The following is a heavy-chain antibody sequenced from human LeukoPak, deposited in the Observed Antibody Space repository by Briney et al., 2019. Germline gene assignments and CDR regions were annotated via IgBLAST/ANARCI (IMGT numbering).Heavy chain of an antibody. D-gene: IGHD3-22*01. CDR2: IWYDGSNQ. J-gene: IGHJ4*02. Sequence: GGSLRLSCAASGFTFSSYGMHWVRQAPGKGLEWVANIWYDGSNQLYADSVKGRFTIPRDNSKNKLYLQMNSLRVEDTAVYYCARNYHYDSSGYSDYWGQGTRVIVTA. CDR1: GFTFSSYG. V-gene: IGHV3-33*01. CDR3: ARNYHYDSSGYSDY.